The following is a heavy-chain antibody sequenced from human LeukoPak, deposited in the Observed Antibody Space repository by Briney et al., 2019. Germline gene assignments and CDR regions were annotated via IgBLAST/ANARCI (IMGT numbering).Heavy chain of an antibody. Sequence: SQTLSLTCTVSGGSISSGGYYWSWIRQPPGKGLEWIGYIYYSGSTNYNPSLKSRVTISVDTSKNQFSLKLSSVTAADTAVYYCARESYDSSRGFDYWGQGTLVTVSS. CDR2: IYYSGST. CDR3: ARESYDSSRGFDY. V-gene: IGHV4-61*08. D-gene: IGHD3-22*01. CDR1: GGSISSGGYY. J-gene: IGHJ4*02.